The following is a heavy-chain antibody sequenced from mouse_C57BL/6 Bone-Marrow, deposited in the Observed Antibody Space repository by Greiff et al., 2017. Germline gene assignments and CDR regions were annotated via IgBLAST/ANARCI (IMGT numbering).Heavy chain of an antibody. CDR2: IDPENGDT. CDR1: GFNIKDVY. J-gene: IGHJ3*01. V-gene: IGHV14-4*01. Sequence: DVKLQESGAELVRPGASVKLSCTASGFNIKDVYMHWVKQRPEQGLEWIGWIDPENGDTEYASKFQGKATITADTSSNTAYLQLSSLTSEDTAVYYCTITTVVEEGWFAYWGQGTLVTVSA. D-gene: IGHD1-1*01. CDR3: TITTVVEEGWFAY.